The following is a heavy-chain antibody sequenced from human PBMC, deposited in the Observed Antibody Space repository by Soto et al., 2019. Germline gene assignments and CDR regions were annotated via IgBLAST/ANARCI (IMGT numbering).Heavy chain of an antibody. CDR3: ARVGGVAARTFDY. CDR1: GGSINDFY. Sequence: ETLSLTCTVSGGSINDFYWSWIRQPPGKGLEWIGYIYYSGSTDYNPSLKGRVTISVDTSKNQFSLKLRSVTAADTAVYYCARVGGVAARTFDYWGQGTLVTVSS. D-gene: IGHD6-6*01. V-gene: IGHV4-59*01. CDR2: IYYSGST. J-gene: IGHJ4*02.